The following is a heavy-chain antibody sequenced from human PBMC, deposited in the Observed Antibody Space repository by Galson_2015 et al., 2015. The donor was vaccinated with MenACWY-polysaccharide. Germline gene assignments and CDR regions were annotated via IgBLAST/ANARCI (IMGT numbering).Heavy chain of an antibody. V-gene: IGHV3-9*01. CDR1: GFTFDDYA. Sequence: SLRLSCAASGFTFDDYATHWVRQAPGKGLECVSGISWNSVSIGYAVSVKGRFTISRDNAKNSLYLQMHSLKAEDTAVYYCATLGQWLAEIHVYFYYYMDVWGKGTTVTVSS. J-gene: IGHJ6*03. D-gene: IGHD6-19*01. CDR3: ATLGQWLAEIHVYFYYYMDV. CDR2: ISWNSVSI.